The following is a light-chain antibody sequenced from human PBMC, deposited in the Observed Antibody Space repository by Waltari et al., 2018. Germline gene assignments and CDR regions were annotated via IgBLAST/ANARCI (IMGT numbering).Light chain of an antibody. CDR2: DVS. CDR1: SSDVGCYNY. CDR3: CSYAGSYTNV. Sequence: QSALTQPRSVSGPPGQSVTISCTGTSSDVGCYNYVSWYQQHPGKAPKLMIYDVSKRPSGVPDRFSGSKSGNTASLTISGLQAEDEADYYCCSYAGSYTNVFGTGTKVTVL. J-gene: IGLJ1*01. V-gene: IGLV2-11*01.